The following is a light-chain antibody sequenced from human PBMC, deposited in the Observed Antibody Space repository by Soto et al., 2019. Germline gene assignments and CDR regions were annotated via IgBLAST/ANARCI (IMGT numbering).Light chain of an antibody. CDR3: QQYGSSVT. Sequence: EIVLTQSPGTVSLSPGESATLSCRASQSIAKSYLAWFQHKPGQAPRLLIYDASSRATGIPDRFSGSGSGTDFTLTISRLEPEDFAVYYCQQYGSSVTFGQGTRLEIK. V-gene: IGKV3-20*01. CDR1: QSIAKSY. CDR2: DAS. J-gene: IGKJ5*01.